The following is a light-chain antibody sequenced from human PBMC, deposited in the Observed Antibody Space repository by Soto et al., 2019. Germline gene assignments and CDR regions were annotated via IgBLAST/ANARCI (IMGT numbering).Light chain of an antibody. CDR3: AVWDETLIEV. Sequence: ELTQPPSASGTPGQTVTISCSGSSSNVGTNSVNWYQHVPGAAPSLLIYNDDQRPSGVPARFSGSKSGTSASLAISGLRSEDEADYFCAVWDETLIEVFGTGTKVTVL. CDR2: NDD. J-gene: IGLJ1*01. V-gene: IGLV1-44*01. CDR1: SSNVGTNS.